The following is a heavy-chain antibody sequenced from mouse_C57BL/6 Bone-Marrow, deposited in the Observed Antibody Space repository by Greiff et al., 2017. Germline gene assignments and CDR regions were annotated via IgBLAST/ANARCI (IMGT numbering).Heavy chain of an antibody. CDR1: GYTFTDYY. V-gene: IGHV1-26*01. CDR3: ARGRGYYYGSSLDY. Sequence: VQLKQSGPELVKPGASVKISCKASGYTFTDYYMNWVKQSHGKSLEWIGDINPNNGGTSYNQKFKGKATLTVDKSSSTAYMELRSLTSEDSAVYYCARGRGYYYGSSLDYWGQGTTRTVSS. J-gene: IGHJ2*01. CDR2: INPNNGGT. D-gene: IGHD1-1*01.